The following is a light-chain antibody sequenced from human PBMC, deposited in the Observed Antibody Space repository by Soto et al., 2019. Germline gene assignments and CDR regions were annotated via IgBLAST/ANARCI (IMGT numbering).Light chain of an antibody. V-gene: IGKV3-20*01. CDR2: GAS. CDR1: QSVSDSY. CDR3: QQYGSSPNT. Sequence: EIVLTQSPGTLSLSPGERATLSCRASQSVSDSYLAWYQQKPGQAPRLLIYGASIRATGIPDRVSGSGSGTDFTLTIRILEPEDFAVYYCQQYGSSPNTFGQGTKLEIK. J-gene: IGKJ2*01.